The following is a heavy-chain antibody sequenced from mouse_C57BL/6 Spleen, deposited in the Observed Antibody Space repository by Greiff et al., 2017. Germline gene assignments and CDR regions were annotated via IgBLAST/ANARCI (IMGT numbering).Heavy chain of an antibody. CDR2: ISYDGSN. CDR3: ARDYYGSSYEAWFAY. Sequence: DVQLQESGPGLVKPSQSLSLTCSVTGYSITSGYYWNWIRQFPGNKLEWMGYISYDGSNNYNPSLKNPISITRDTSKNQFFLKLNSVTTEDTATYFCARDYYGSSYEAWFAYWGQGTLVTVSA. CDR1: GYSITSGYY. V-gene: IGHV3-6*01. D-gene: IGHD1-1*01. J-gene: IGHJ3*01.